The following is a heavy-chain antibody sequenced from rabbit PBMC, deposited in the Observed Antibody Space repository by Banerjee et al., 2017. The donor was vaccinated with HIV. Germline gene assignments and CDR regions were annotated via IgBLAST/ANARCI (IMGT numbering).Heavy chain of an antibody. V-gene: IGHV1S45*01. CDR3: ARDLSSSGWSDFAL. CDR1: GIDFSRSFW. CDR2: IYAGSSGST. D-gene: IGHD4-1*01. Sequence: QEHLVESGGGLVTLGGSLKLTCKASGIDFSRSFWISWVRQTPGKGLEWIACIYAGSSGSTYYASWVNGRFSISRSTSLNTVTLQMTSLTAADTATYFCARDLSSSGWSDFALWGQGTLVTVS. J-gene: IGHJ3*01.